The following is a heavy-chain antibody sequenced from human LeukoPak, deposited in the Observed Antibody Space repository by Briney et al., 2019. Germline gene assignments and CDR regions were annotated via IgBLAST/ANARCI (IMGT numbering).Heavy chain of an antibody. CDR2: IYYSGST. D-gene: IGHD3-3*01. CDR3: ARGLRFLEWLCEASWFDP. J-gene: IGHJ5*02. CDR1: GGSISSYY. V-gene: IGHV4-59*01. Sequence: SETLSLACTVSGGSISSYYWSWIRQPPGKGLEWIGYIYYSGSTNYNPSLMSRVTISVDTSKNQLSLKLSSVTAADTAVYYCARGLRFLEWLCEASWFDPWGQGTLVTVSS.